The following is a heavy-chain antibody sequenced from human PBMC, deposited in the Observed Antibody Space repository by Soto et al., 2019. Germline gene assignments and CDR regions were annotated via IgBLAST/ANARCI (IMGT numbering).Heavy chain of an antibody. V-gene: IGHV3-23*01. CDR1: GFTFSNYW. D-gene: IGHD6-19*01. CDR3: AKDSRRSSGWFYFDH. J-gene: IGHJ4*02. Sequence: GGSLRLSCAASGFTFSNYWMTWVRQAPWKGLEWVSGISNDGVRTYYADSVKGRFTISRDNSKNTLSLQMNSLRAEDTAVYYCAKDSRRSSGWFYFDHWGQGALVTVSS. CDR2: ISNDGVRT.